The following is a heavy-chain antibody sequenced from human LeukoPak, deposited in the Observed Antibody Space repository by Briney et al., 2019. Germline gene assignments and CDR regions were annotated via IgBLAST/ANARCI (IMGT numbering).Heavy chain of an antibody. V-gene: IGHV4-30-2*01. Sequence: PSQTLSLTCAVSGGSISSGGYSWSWIRQPPGKGLEWIGYIYHSGSTYYNPSLKSRVTISVDRSKNQFSLKLSSVTAADTAVYYCARARYYDILTGPLLDCWGQGTLVTVSS. D-gene: IGHD3-9*01. J-gene: IGHJ4*02. CDR2: IYHSGST. CDR3: ARARYYDILTGPLLDC. CDR1: GGSISSGGYS.